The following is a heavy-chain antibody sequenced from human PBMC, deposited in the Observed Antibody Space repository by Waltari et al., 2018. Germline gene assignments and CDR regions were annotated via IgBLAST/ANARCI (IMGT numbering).Heavy chain of an antibody. Sequence: QVQLVQSGAEVKKPGASVKVSCKVSGYTLTELSMHWVRQAPGKGLEWMGGFDPEDGETIYAQKLQGSVTMTEDTSTGTAYMELSSLRSEDTAVYYCATEVAVAGRDPFWWNYWGQGTLVTVSS. V-gene: IGHV1-24*01. CDR3: ATEVAVAGRDPFWWNY. CDR2: FDPEDGET. J-gene: IGHJ4*02. CDR1: GYTLTELS. D-gene: IGHD6-19*01.